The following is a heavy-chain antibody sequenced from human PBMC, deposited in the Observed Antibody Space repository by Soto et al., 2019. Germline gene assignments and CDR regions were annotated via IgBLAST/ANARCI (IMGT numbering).Heavy chain of an antibody. D-gene: IGHD5-12*01. Sequence: QVQLVESGGGVVQPGRSLRLSCAASGFTFSSYGMHWVRQAPGKGLEWVAVISYDGSNKYYADSVKGRFTISRDNYKNTLYLQMNSLRAEDTAVYYCAKGVGGDGYHYNPYFDYWGQGTLVTVSS. V-gene: IGHV3-30*18. J-gene: IGHJ4*02. CDR2: ISYDGSNK. CDR1: GFTFSSYG. CDR3: AKGVGGDGYHYNPYFDY.